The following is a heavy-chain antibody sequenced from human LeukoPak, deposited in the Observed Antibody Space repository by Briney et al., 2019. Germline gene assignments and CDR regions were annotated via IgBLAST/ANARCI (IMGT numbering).Heavy chain of an antibody. CDR3: AALSSIAARRASNDY. V-gene: IGHV3-33*01. J-gene: IGHJ4*02. D-gene: IGHD6-6*01. CDR2: IWYDGSNK. CDR1: GFTFNSYG. Sequence: PGGSLRLSCAASGFTFNSYGMHWVRQAPGKGLEWVAVIWYDGSNKYYADSVKGRFTISRDNSKNTLYLQMNSLRAEDTAVYYCAALSSIAARRASNDYWGQGTLVTVSS.